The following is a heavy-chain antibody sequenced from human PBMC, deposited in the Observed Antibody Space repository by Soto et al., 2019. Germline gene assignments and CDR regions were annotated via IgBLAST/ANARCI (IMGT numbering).Heavy chain of an antibody. Sequence: QVQLVQSGDEVKKPGASVKVSCKASGYIFVNYGIAWVRQAPGQGLEWMGWISPYTGNTHSATKVQCRLTMTTDTSTSTADMDLGSLTSDDTAVYYCVRVDIYVTPTPQDVWGQGTTVTVSS. CDR1: GYIFVNYG. V-gene: IGHV1-18*01. D-gene: IGHD2-2*03. J-gene: IGHJ6*02. CDR2: ISPYTGNT. CDR3: VRVDIYVTPTPQDV.